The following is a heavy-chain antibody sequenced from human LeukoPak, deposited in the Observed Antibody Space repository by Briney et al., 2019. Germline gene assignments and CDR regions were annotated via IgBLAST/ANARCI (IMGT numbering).Heavy chain of an antibody. D-gene: IGHD5-18*01. J-gene: IGHJ6*03. Sequence: GASVKVSCKASGYTFTSFAVHWVRQAPGQRPEWMGWMNIGNGNTKYSQNIQDRITFIRDTSANTVYMELSSLTSEDTAVYYCARGGDTASIRPWYYYYMDVWGKGTTVTVSS. V-gene: IGHV1-3*04. CDR3: ARGGDTASIRPWYYYYMDV. CDR1: GYTFTSFA. CDR2: MNIGNGNT.